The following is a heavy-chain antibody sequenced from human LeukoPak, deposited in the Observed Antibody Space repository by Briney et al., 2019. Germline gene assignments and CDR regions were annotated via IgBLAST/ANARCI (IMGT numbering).Heavy chain of an antibody. CDR3: SVAGS. J-gene: IGHJ4*02. CDR1: GDSVSSKS. D-gene: IGHD2-15*01. CDR2: SYTSGRT. V-gene: IGHV4-4*09. Sequence: PSETLSLTCTVTVSGDSVSSKSWSWIRQPPGKGLEWIGYSYTSGRTSYKPSLRSRVTISVDTSKNQFSLTLSSVTAADTAVYYCSVAGSWGQGTLVTVSS.